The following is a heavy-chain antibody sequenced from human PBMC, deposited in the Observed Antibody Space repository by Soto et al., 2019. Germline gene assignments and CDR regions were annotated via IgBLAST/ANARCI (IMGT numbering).Heavy chain of an antibody. CDR2: MNPNTGNS. Sequence: ASVKVSFKASGYTFISYDIYWVRQATGQGLEWMGWMNPNTGNSGYAQKFQGRVTMTSDTSISTAHMELSSLRSEDTAVYYCARRAETNGWNGFGADKYYFDFWGQGTLVTVSS. J-gene: IGHJ4*02. CDR3: ARRAETNGWNGFGADKYYFDF. D-gene: IGHD1-1*01. CDR1: GYTFISYD. V-gene: IGHV1-8*01.